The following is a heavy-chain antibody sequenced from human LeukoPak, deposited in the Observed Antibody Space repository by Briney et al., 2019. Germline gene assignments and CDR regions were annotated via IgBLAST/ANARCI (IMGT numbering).Heavy chain of an antibody. CDR1: GYSFTNYW. CDR3: ARGDERKRIQPYLDS. V-gene: IGHV5-51*01. CDR2: IYPGDSDT. Sequence: GESLKISCKGSGYSFTNYWIGWVRQMPGKGLEWMGNIYPGDSDTPYSPSFQGQVTITADKSISTAYLQWSSLKASDTAMYYCARGDERKRIQPYLDSWGQGTLVTVSS. D-gene: IGHD5-18*01. J-gene: IGHJ4*02.